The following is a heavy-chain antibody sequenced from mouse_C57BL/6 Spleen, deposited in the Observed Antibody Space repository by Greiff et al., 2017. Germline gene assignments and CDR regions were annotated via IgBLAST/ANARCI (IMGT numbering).Heavy chain of an antibody. D-gene: IGHD1-1*01. V-gene: IGHV1-55*01. Sequence: QVHVKQPGAELVKPGASVKMSCKASGYTFTSYWITWVKQRPGQGLEWIGDIYPGSGSTNYNEKFKSKATLTVDTSSSTAYMQLSSLTSEDSAVYYCARGFTTVVPYWGQGTLVTVSA. CDR3: ARGFTTVVPY. J-gene: IGHJ3*01. CDR1: GYTFTSYW. CDR2: IYPGSGST.